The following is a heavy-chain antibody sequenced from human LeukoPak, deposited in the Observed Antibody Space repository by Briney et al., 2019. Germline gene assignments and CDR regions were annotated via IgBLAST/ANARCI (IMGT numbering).Heavy chain of an antibody. CDR1: GGSISSGGYY. CDR3: ARDPDSGIAAAGYFDY. Sequence: SQTLSLTCTVSGGSISSGGYYWSWIRQHPGKGLEWIGYIYYSGSTYYNPSLKSRVTISVDTSKNQISLKLSSVTAADTAVYYCARDPDSGIAAAGYFDYWGQGTLSPSPQ. CDR2: IYYSGST. D-gene: IGHD6-13*01. V-gene: IGHV4-31*03. J-gene: IGHJ4*02.